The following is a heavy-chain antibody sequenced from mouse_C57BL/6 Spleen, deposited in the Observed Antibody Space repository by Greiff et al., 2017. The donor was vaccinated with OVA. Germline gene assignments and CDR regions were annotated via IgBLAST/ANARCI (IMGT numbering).Heavy chain of an antibody. D-gene: IGHD2-3*01. CDR2: ISDGGSYT. CDR1: GFTFSSYA. CDR3: ARDGYDGYSFDY. Sequence: DVHLVESGGGLVKPGGSLKLSCAASGFTFSSYAMSWVRQTPEKRLEWVATISDGGSYTYYPDNVKGRFTISRDNAKNNLYLQMSHLKSEDTAMYYCARDGYDGYSFDYWGQGTTLTVSS. V-gene: IGHV5-4*01. J-gene: IGHJ2*01.